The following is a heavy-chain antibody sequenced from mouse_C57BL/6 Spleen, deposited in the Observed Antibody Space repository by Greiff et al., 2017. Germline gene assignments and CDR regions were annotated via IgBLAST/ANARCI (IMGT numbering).Heavy chain of an antibody. CDR3: AHYYGSSYGDAMDY. V-gene: IGHV1-55*01. D-gene: IGHD1-1*01. CDR2: IYPGSGST. Sequence: QVQLQQPGAELVKPGASVKMSCKASSYTFTSYWITWVKQRPGQGLEWIGDIYPGSGSTNYNEKFKSKATLTVDTSSSTAYMQLSSLTSEDSAVYYCAHYYGSSYGDAMDYWGQGTSVTVSS. CDR1: SYTFTSYW. J-gene: IGHJ4*01.